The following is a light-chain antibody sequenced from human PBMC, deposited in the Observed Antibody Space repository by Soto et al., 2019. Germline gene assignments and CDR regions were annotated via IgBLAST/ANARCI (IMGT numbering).Light chain of an antibody. CDR3: QPANSFPLT. CDR2: AAS. CDR1: QDISTW. Sequence: DIQMTQSPSSVSASVGDRVTITCRTSQDISTWLAWYQQKPGQAPKLLIYAASSLQSGLPSRFSSSGSATYFTLTISSLQPEDFATYYCQPANSFPLTFGGGTKVEIK. J-gene: IGKJ4*01. V-gene: IGKV1-12*01.